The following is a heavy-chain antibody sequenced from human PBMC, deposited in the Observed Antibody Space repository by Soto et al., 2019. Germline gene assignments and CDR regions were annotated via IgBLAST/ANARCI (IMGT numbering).Heavy chain of an antibody. D-gene: IGHD2-2*01. Sequence: QLVESGGGLVEPGESLRLSCAASGFTFSRYYMNWVRQAPGKGLEWVSSISSTSTYTHYADSLKGRFTISRDNAKQLLYLQMGSLRVEDTAVYYCARDDGLSSTNVKAFDMWGQGTKVTVSS. J-gene: IGHJ3*02. CDR2: ISSTSTYT. CDR1: GFTFSRYY. V-gene: IGHV3-21*01. CDR3: ARDDGLSSTNVKAFDM.